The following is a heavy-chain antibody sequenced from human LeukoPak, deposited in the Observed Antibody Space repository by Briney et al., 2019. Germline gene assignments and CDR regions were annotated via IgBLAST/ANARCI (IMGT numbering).Heavy chain of an antibody. CDR3: ARRYRGHDGEGFDP. D-gene: IGHD5-12*01. V-gene: IGHV3-23*01. Sequence: PGGSLRLSCAASGFTFSSYAMSWVRQAPGKGLEWVSGISGSGSGTYYADFVKGRFTISRDNAKNSLYLQMNSLRAEDTAVYYCARRYRGHDGEGFDPWGQGTLVTVSS. CDR2: ISGSGSGT. CDR1: GFTFSSYA. J-gene: IGHJ5*02.